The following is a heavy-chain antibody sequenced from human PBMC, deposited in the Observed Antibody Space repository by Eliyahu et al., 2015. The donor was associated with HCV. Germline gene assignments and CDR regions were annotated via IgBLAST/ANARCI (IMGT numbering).Heavy chain of an antibody. Sequence: QVQLVQSGAEVKKPGASVKVSCKASGYTFXGYYIHWVRQAPGQGLEWMGWINPNSGGTNYAQRFQGWVTMTRDTSISTAYMELSRLRSDDTAVYYCARQYYYGSDNAFDIWGQGTMVTVSS. CDR2: INPNSGGT. CDR1: GYTFXGYY. D-gene: IGHD3-10*01. CDR3: ARQYYYGSDNAFDI. J-gene: IGHJ3*02. V-gene: IGHV1-2*04.